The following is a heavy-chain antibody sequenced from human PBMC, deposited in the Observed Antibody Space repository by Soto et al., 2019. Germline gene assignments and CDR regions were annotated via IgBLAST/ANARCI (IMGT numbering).Heavy chain of an antibody. D-gene: IGHD7-27*01. CDR3: ARYSGNSGYYYYGMDV. V-gene: IGHV3-21*01. CDR1: VFTFSSHR. CDR2: ISSSSSYI. J-gene: IGHJ6*02. Sequence: GSLTLSGAASVFTFSSHRMDCVRQAPGKGLECVSFISSSSSYIYYADSVKGRFTISRDNAKNSRYLQMKSLRAEDTAVDFCARYSGNSGYYYYGMDVWGQGTTVTVSS.